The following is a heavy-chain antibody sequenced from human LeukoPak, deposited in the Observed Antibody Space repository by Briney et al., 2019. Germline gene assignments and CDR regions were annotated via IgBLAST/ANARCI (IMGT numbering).Heavy chain of an antibody. D-gene: IGHD6-19*01. CDR3: ARGAVAVRNAFDI. CDR1: GDSFSSNSAA. Sequence: SQTLSLTCAISGDSFSSNSAAWNWLRQSPSRGLDWLGRTYYSSKWYNDYAVSVKSLITINPDTSKNQFSLQLNSVTPEDTALYYCARGAVAVRNAFDIWGQGTMVTVSS. V-gene: IGHV6-1*01. CDR2: TYYSSKWYN. J-gene: IGHJ3*02.